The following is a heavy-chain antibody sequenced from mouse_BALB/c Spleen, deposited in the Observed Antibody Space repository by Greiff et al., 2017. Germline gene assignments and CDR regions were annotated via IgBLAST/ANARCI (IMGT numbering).Heavy chain of an antibody. J-gene: IGHJ1*01. V-gene: IGHV1-7*01. CDR1: GYTFTSYW. CDR2: INPSTGYT. Sequence: VQLQQSGAELAKPGASVKMSCKASGYTFTSYWMHWVKQRPGQGLEWIGYINPSTGYTEYNQKFKDKATLTADKSSSTAYMQLSSLTSEDSAVYYCARGDYGSRRGYFDVWGAGTTVTVSS. D-gene: IGHD1-1*01. CDR3: ARGDYGSRRGYFDV.